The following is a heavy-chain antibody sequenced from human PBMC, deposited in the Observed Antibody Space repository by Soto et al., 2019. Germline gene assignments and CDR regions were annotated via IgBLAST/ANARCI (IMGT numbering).Heavy chain of an antibody. CDR1: GYTFTSYA. J-gene: IGHJ5*02. V-gene: IGHV1-3*01. CDR2: INAGNGNT. Sequence: QVQLVQSGAEVKKPGASVKVSCKASGYTFTSYAMHWVRQAPGQRLEWMGWINAGNGNTKYSQKFQGRVTITRDTAAGTAYMELSSLRSEDTAVYYCARDLERRDGDYVRDWFDPWGQGTLVTVSS. CDR3: ARDLERRDGDYVRDWFDP. D-gene: IGHD4-17*01.